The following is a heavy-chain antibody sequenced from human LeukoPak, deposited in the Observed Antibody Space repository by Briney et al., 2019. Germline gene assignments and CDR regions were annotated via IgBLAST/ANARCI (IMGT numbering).Heavy chain of an antibody. CDR3: VKTGTYYYGMDV. CDR1: GFTFSSSV. V-gene: IGHV3-23*01. CDR2: IDGSGTRT. Sequence: GGSLRLSFAASGFTFSSSVMSWVRQAPGKGPEWVSTIDGSGTRTFYALSFNGRFIISRDNSMNTLSLQMDGLRAEDTAVYYCVKTGTYYYGMDVWGQGTTVTVSS. J-gene: IGHJ6*02. D-gene: IGHD1-1*01.